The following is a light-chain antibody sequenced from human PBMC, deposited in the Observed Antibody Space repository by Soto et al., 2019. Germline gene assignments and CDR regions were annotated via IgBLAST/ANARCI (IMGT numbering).Light chain of an antibody. CDR1: QGISSY. J-gene: IGKJ3*01. CDR3: QQLNSYPRS. V-gene: IGKV1-9*01. CDR2: AAS. Sequence: IQLTQSPSSLSASVGDRVTITCRASQGISSYLAWYQQKPGKAPKLLIYAASTLQSGVPSRFSGSGSGTDFNLTISCLQPEDFATYYCQQLNSYPRSFGAGTKVDIK.